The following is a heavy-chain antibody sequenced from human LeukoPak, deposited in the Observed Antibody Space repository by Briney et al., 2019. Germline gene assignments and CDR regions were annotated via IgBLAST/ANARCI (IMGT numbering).Heavy chain of an antibody. CDR3: ASVLRFLEWPHTGYFDY. CDR1: GFTFSSYW. CDR2: IKQDGSEK. D-gene: IGHD3-3*01. Sequence: GGSLRLSCAASGFTFSSYWMSWVRQAPGKGLEWVANIKQDGSEKYYVDSVKGRFTISRDNAKNSLYLQMNSLRAEDTAVYYCASVLRFLEWPHTGYFDYWGQGTLVTVSS. J-gene: IGHJ4*02. V-gene: IGHV3-7*01.